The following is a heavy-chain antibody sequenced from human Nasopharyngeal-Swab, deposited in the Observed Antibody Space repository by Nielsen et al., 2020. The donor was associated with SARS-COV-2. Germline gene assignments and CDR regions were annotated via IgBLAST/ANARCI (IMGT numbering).Heavy chain of an antibody. V-gene: IGHV3-23*01. Sequence: GGSLRLSCAASGFTFSSYAMSWVRQAPGKGLEWVSAISGSGGSTYYADSVKGRFTISRDNSKNTLYLQMNSLRAEDTAVYYCAKADTPMVGYNWFDPWGQGTLVTVSS. CDR3: AKADTPMVGYNWFDP. CDR2: ISGSGGST. CDR1: GFTFSSYA. D-gene: IGHD5-18*01. J-gene: IGHJ5*02.